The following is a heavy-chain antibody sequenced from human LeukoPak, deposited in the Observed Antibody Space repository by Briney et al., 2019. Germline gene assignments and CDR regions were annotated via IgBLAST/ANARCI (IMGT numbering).Heavy chain of an antibody. CDR3: ARGFGYDSSGTFDY. Sequence: GGSLRLSCAASGFTFSSYSMSWVRQAPGKGLEWVSAISGSGGSTYYADSVKGRFTISRDNSKNTLYLQMNSLRAEDTTVYYCARGFGYDSSGTFDYWGQGTLVTVSS. V-gene: IGHV3-23*01. CDR1: GFTFSSYS. J-gene: IGHJ4*02. D-gene: IGHD3-22*01. CDR2: ISGSGGST.